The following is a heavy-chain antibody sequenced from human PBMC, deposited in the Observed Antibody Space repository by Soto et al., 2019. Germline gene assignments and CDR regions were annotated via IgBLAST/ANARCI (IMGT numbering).Heavy chain of an antibody. CDR2: IYYSGST. Sequence: KPSETLSLTCTVSGDSISSGGYYWSWIRQHPGKGLEWIGYIYYSGSTYYNPSLKSRVTISVDTSKNQFSLKLSSVTAADTAVYYCARGYSSGLNSVWGQGTVVTVSS. D-gene: IGHD6-19*01. J-gene: IGHJ4*02. V-gene: IGHV4-31*03. CDR3: ARGYSSGLNSV. CDR1: GDSISSGGYY.